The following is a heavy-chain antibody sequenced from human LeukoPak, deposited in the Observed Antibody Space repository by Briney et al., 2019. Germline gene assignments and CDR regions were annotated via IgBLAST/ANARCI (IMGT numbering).Heavy chain of an antibody. Sequence: GRSLRLSCATSGFTFSSYGMHWVRQAPGKGLEWVAVISYDGSNKYYADSVKGRFTISRDNSKNTLYLQMNSLRAEDTAVYYCARRLGYSSSWYFDYWGQGTLVTVSS. CDR1: GFTFSSYG. V-gene: IGHV3-30*03. CDR2: ISYDGSNK. J-gene: IGHJ4*02. D-gene: IGHD6-13*01. CDR3: ARRLGYSSSWYFDY.